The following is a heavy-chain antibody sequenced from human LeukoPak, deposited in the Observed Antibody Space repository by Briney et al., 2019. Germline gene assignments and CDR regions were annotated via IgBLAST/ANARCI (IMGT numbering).Heavy chain of an antibody. CDR2: VNHSGST. D-gene: IGHD3-22*01. J-gene: IGHJ4*02. V-gene: IGHV4-34*01. Sequence: SETLSLTCAVYGGSFSGYYWSWIRQPPGKGLEWIGEVNHSGSTNYNPSLKSRVTISVDTSKNQFSLKLSSVTAADTAVYYCARGYYDSSGYELWGQGTLVTVSS. CDR3: ARGYYDSSGYEL. CDR1: GGSFSGYY.